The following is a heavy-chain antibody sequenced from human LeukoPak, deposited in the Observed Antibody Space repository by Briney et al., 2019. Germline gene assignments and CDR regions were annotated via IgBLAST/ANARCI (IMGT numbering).Heavy chain of an antibody. D-gene: IGHD6-13*01. V-gene: IGHV3-23*01. Sequence: GGSLRLSCAASGFTFSSYAMSWVRQAPGKGLEWVSAIGGSGGSTYYADSVKGRFTISRDNSKNTLYLQMNSLRAEDTAVYYCAKGESSWYGNYYYGMDVWGQGATVTVSS. CDR1: GFTFSSYA. J-gene: IGHJ6*02. CDR3: AKGESSWYGNYYYGMDV. CDR2: IGGSGGST.